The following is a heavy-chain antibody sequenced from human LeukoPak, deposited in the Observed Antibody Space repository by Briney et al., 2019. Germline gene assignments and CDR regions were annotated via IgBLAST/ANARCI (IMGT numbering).Heavy chain of an antibody. D-gene: IGHD1-26*01. CDR1: GYTFTSFS. CDR2: IIPIFGTA. V-gene: IGHV1-69*13. Sequence: SVKVSCKASGYTFTSFSITWVRQAPGQGLEWMGGIIPIFGTANYAQKFQGRVTITADESTSTAYMELSSLRSEDTAVYYCARETDLIVGATYSWFDPWGQGTLVTVSS. CDR3: ARETDLIVGATYSWFDP. J-gene: IGHJ5*02.